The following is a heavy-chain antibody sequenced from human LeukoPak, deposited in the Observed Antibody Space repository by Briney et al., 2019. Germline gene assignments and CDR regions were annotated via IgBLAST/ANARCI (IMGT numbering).Heavy chain of an antibody. Sequence: SETLSLTCAVYGGSFSGYYWTWIRQHPVKGLEWIGYIYSSGSTFYNPSLKSRLALSKDTSKNQFSLNLSSVTAADTAVYYCARGYDSNSYSPGFDPWGQGTLVTVSS. CDR2: IYSSGST. CDR1: GGSFSGYY. V-gene: IGHV4-31*11. CDR3: ARGYDSNSYSPGFDP. J-gene: IGHJ5*02. D-gene: IGHD3-22*01.